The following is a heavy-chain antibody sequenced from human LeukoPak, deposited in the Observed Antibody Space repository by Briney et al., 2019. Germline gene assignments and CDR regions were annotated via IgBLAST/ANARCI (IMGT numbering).Heavy chain of an antibody. CDR3: ARRRYCSSTSCSTDPYYYYGMDV. CDR2: IYPGDSDT. CDR1: GYSFTSYW. D-gene: IGHD2-2*01. J-gene: IGHJ6*02. Sequence: GESLKISCKGSGYSFTSYWIGWVRQIPGKGLEWMGIIYPGDSDTRYSPSFQGQVTISADKSISTAYLQWSSLKASDTAMYYCARRRYCSSTSCSTDPYYYYGMDVWGQGTTVTVSS. V-gene: IGHV5-51*01.